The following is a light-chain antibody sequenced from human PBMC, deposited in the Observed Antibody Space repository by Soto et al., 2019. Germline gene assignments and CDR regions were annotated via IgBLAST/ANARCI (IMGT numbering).Light chain of an antibody. J-gene: IGKJ1*01. CDR3: QQYNNWLWT. CDR1: QSVSSN. Sequence: VMTQSPATLSVSPGERATLSCRASQSVSSNLAWYQQKPGQAPRLLIYGASTRATGIPARFSGSGSGTEFTLTISSLQSEDFAVYYCQQYNNWLWTFGQGTKVDI. V-gene: IGKV3-15*01. CDR2: GAS.